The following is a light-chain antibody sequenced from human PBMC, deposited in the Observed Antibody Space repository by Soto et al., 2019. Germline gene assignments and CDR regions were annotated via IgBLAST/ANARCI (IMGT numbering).Light chain of an antibody. CDR2: EVS. Sequence: QSVRNQPASVSGSPGQSITISCTGTSSDVGSYNFVSWYQHHPDKAPKVMIYEVSKWPSGVSNRFSGSKSGNTASLTISGLQAEDEADYYCCSYAGSGTWVFGGGTKVTVL. J-gene: IGLJ3*02. CDR3: CSYAGSGTWV. CDR1: SSDVGSYNF. V-gene: IGLV2-23*02.